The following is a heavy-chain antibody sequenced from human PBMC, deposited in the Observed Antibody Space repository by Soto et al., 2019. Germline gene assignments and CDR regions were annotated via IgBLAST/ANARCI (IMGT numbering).Heavy chain of an antibody. Sequence: QVQLVESGGGVVQPGKSLRLSCAASGFTFDSYALHWVRQAPGKGLEWVAVISYDGSDEFYADSVKGRFAISRDKSKNTMFLQMNSLRAEDTAVYHCARASWDTVPLDYWGQGNLVTVSS. CDR2: ISYDGSDE. D-gene: IGHD5-18*01. CDR3: ARASWDTVPLDY. CDR1: GFTFDSYA. J-gene: IGHJ4*02. V-gene: IGHV3-30*09.